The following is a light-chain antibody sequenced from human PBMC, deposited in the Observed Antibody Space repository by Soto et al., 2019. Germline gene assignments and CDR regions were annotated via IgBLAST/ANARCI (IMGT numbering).Light chain of an antibody. CDR2: EGS. CDR3: CSYAGSSTGV. J-gene: IGLJ3*02. CDR1: SSDVGSYNL. V-gene: IGLV2-23*01. Sequence: QSALTQPASVSGSPGQSIAISCTGTSSDVGSYNLVSWYQQHPGKAPKLMFYEGSKRPSGVSNRFSGCKSGNTASLTISGLQAEDEADYYCCSYAGSSTGVFGGGTEVTVL.